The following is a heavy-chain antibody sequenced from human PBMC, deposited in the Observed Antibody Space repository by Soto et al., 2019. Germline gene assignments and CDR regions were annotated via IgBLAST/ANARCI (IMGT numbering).Heavy chain of an antibody. CDR1: GFTFSSYG. CDR2: ISNDGSDK. Sequence: QVQLVESGGGVVQPGRSLRLSCEASGFTFSSYGMHWVRQAPGKGLEWVACISNDGSDKSYSDPVRSRFTITRDNSKNTLYLEMNSLRAEDTAVYYCAKGSGYDFDYWGQGTLVIVSS. J-gene: IGHJ4*02. V-gene: IGHV3-30*18. D-gene: IGHD5-12*01. CDR3: AKGSGYDFDY.